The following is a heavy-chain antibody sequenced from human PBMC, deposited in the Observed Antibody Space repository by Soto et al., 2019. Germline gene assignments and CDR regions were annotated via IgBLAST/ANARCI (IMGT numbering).Heavy chain of an antibody. D-gene: IGHD3-22*01. CDR2: IWYDGSKE. CDR1: GFTFSSYG. V-gene: IGHV3-33*01. Sequence: GSLRLSCVASGFTFSSYGMHWVRQAPGKGLKWVALIWYDGSKEYYADSVKGRFTISRDNSKNTLYLQMNSLRVEDTAVYYCARDGGYYDSIGYLFDSWGQGALVTVSS. J-gene: IGHJ4*02. CDR3: ARDGGYYDSIGYLFDS.